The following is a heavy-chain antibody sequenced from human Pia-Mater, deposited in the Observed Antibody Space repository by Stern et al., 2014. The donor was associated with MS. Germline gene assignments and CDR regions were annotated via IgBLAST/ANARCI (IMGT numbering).Heavy chain of an antibody. J-gene: IGHJ2*01. CDR2: VYYSGIT. V-gene: IGHV4-39*02. Sequence: QLQLQESGPGLVKPSETLSLTCSVSGGSITNRDYWGWIRQSPGKGLEWIGSVYYSGITYYRPSLKSRATLSIDTSKNHFSLKLPSVTATDTAVYFCARGVTAVTNYVPNWCFDLWGRGTLVTISS. CDR1: GGSITNRDY. CDR3: ARGVTAVTNYVPNWCFDL. D-gene: IGHD4-11*01.